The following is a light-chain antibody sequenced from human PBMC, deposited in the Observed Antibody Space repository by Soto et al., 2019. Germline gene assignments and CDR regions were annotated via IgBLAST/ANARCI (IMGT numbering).Light chain of an antibody. CDR1: QSVSNNF. CDR3: QLFCSSPRFT. Sequence: EMVLTQSPGTLSLSPGQRATLACRASQSVSNNFLAWYLQKAGQAPRLLIYGASSRATGIPDRFSGSGSGTNFNLPISRLEPEDFAVYSCQLFCSSPRFTSGPGTKVD. CDR2: GAS. V-gene: IGKV3-20*01. J-gene: IGKJ3*01.